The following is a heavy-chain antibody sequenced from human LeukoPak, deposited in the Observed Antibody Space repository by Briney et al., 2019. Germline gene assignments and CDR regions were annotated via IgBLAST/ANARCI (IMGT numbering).Heavy chain of an antibody. Sequence: QAGGSLRLSCAASGFTFSSYGMHWVRQAPGKGLEWVAFIRYDESRKYYVDSVKGRFTISRDDSKNTLFLEMNSLRAEDTAVYFCARAERRGYSYGYSERDYWGQGTLVTVSS. CDR3: ARAERRGYSYGYSERDY. V-gene: IGHV3-30*02. J-gene: IGHJ4*02. CDR2: IRYDESRK. D-gene: IGHD5-18*01. CDR1: GFTFSSYG.